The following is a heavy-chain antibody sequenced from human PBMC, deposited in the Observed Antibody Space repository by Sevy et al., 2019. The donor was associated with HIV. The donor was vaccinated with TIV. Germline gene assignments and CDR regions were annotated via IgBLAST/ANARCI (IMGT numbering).Heavy chain of an antibody. V-gene: IGHV1-8*01. CDR1: GYTFTSYD. CDR3: ARHRDYYDSSGYGTFDP. J-gene: IGHJ5*02. CDR2: MNPNRGDT. Sequence: ASVKVSCKASGYTFTSYDINWVRQATGQGLEWMGWMNPNRGDTGYAQKFQGRVTMTRNTSISTAYMELSSLRSEDTAVYYCARHRDYYDSSGYGTFDPWGQGTLVTVSS. D-gene: IGHD3-22*01.